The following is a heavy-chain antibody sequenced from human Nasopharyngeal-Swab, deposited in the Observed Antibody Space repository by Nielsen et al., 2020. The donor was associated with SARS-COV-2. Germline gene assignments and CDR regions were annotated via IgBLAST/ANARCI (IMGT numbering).Heavy chain of an antibody. J-gene: IGHJ5*02. CDR1: EYTINNYY. Sequence: ASVKVSCKASEYTINNYYIHWVRQSPGQGLEWMGWMNPKSGEVGYEQKFQGRVTMTRNTATATAYMELSGLRHEDTAVYYCARGAFGLDHSWFDPWGQGTLVTVSS. V-gene: IGHV1-8*02. CDR3: ARGAFGLDHSWFDP. D-gene: IGHD3/OR15-3a*01. CDR2: MNPKSGEV.